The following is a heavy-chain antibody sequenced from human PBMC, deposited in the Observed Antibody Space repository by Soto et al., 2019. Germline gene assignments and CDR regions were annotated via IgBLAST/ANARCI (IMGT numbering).Heavy chain of an antibody. D-gene: IGHD5-12*01. CDR2: ISYDGSNK. CDR1: GFTFSSYA. CDR3: ARVGWREMATMPGY. V-gene: IGHV3-30-3*01. Sequence: GGSLRLSCAASGFTFSSYAMHWVRQAPGKGLEWVAVISYDGSNKYYADSVKGRFTISRDNSKNTLYLQMNSLRAEDTAVYYCARVGWREMATMPGYWGQGTLVTVSS. J-gene: IGHJ4*02.